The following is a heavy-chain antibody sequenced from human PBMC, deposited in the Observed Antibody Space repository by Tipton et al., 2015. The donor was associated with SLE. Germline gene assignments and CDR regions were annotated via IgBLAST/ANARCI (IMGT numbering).Heavy chain of an antibody. J-gene: IGHJ4*02. D-gene: IGHD4-17*01. CDR2: ISGSGGNT. V-gene: IGHV3-23*01. Sequence: SLRLSCATSGFSFSSYWMYWVRQGPGKGLVWVSTISGSGGNTYYADSVKGRFTISRDNSKNTLYLQMNSLRAEDTAVYYCAKDPGYGVGNFDYWGQGTLVTVSS. CDR3: AKDPGYGVGNFDY. CDR1: GFSFSSYW.